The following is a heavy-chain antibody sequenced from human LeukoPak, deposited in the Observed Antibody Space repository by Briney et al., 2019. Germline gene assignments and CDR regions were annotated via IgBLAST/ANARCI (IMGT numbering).Heavy chain of an antibody. CDR3: ARDRASEQLRPYYYYGMDV. D-gene: IGHD6-13*01. V-gene: IGHV4-39*07. Sequence: PSETPSLTCTVSGGSISSSSYYWGWIRQPPGKGLEWIGSIYYSGSTYYNPSLKSRVTISVDTSKNQFSLKLSSVTAADTAVYYCARDRASEQLRPYYYYGMDVWGQGTTVTVSS. J-gene: IGHJ6*02. CDR2: IYYSGST. CDR1: GGSISSSSYY.